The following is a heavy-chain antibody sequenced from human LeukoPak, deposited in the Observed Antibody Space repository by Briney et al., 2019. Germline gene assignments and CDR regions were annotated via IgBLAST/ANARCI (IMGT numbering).Heavy chain of an antibody. CDR2: IWYDGSNK. J-gene: IGHJ6*02. V-gene: IGHV3-33*01. D-gene: IGHD6-13*01. Sequence: PGGSLRLSCAASGFTFSNYGMHWVRQAPGKGLEWVAVIWYDGSNKYYADSVKGRFAISRDNSKNTLYLQMNSLRAEDTAVYYCARDPRQLAFYGMDVWGQGTTVTVSS. CDR3: ARDPRQLAFYGMDV. CDR1: GFTFSNYG.